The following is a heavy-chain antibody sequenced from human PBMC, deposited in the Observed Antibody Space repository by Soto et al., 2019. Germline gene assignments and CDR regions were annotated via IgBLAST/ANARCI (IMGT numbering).Heavy chain of an antibody. Sequence: PGGSLRLSCAASGFTFSSYSMNWVRQAPGKGLEWVSYISSSSSTIYYADSVKGRFTISRDNAKNSLYLQMNSLRAEDTAVYYCARGSSWSENGGVIVPFDYWGQGTLVTVSS. CDR3: ARGSSWSENGGVIVPFDY. D-gene: IGHD3-16*02. CDR1: GFTFSSYS. CDR2: ISSSSSTI. J-gene: IGHJ4*02. V-gene: IGHV3-48*01.